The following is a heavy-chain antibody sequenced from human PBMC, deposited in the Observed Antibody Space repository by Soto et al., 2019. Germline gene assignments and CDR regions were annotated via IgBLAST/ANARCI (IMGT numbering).Heavy chain of an antibody. CDR2: ISGNGGSS. D-gene: IGHD3-3*01. J-gene: IGHJ3*01. Sequence: GGSLRLSCVASGITSSSYAMGWVRQAPGRGLEWVSGISGNGGSSYYAGAVKGRFTISRDNSKNTLYLQMDNLTVEDTAVYYCAKRLFAVVVVGGYDVWGQGTKVPVSS. CDR3: AKRLFAVVVVGGYDV. CDR1: GITSSSYA. V-gene: IGHV3-23*01.